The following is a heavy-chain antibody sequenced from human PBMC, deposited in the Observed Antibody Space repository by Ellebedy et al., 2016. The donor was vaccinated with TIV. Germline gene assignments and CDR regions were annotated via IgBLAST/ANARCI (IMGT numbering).Heavy chain of an antibody. J-gene: IGHJ4*02. CDR2: ISSSSTYI. Sequence: GESLKISCAASGFTFSTYSINWVRQAPGKGLEWVSSISSSSTYINYADSVKGRFTISRDNAKKSLYLQMNSLRAEDTAVYYCARDQHCSGGSCYAPPHFDYWGQGTLVTVSS. V-gene: IGHV3-21*01. D-gene: IGHD2-15*01. CDR1: GFTFSTYS. CDR3: ARDQHCSGGSCYAPPHFDY.